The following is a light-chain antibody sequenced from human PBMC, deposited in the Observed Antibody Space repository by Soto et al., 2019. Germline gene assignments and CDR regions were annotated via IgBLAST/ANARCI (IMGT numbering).Light chain of an antibody. J-gene: IGKJ4*01. Sequence: EVVMTQSPATVSVSPGERTRLSCRASQSVGTNLGRYQQKPDQAPSLLISKTSTRATGVPARFSGSGSGTEFTLTISSLQSEDIAVYYCQQYANWPLTFGGGTKVDIK. V-gene: IGKV3-15*01. CDR2: KTS. CDR1: QSVGTN. CDR3: QQYANWPLT.